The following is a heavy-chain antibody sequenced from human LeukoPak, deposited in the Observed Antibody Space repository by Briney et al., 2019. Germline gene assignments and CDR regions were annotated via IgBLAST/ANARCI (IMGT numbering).Heavy chain of an antibody. CDR3: ARDREGYDFWSGYWFDP. CDR2: INPNSGGT. V-gene: IGHV1-2*02. Sequence: ASVKVSCKASGYTFTGYYMHWVRQAPGQGLEWMGWINPNSGGTNYAQKFQGRVTMTRDTSISTAYMELSRLRSDDTAVYYCARDREGYDFWSGYWFDPWGQETLVTVSS. D-gene: IGHD3-3*01. CDR1: GYTFTGYY. J-gene: IGHJ5*02.